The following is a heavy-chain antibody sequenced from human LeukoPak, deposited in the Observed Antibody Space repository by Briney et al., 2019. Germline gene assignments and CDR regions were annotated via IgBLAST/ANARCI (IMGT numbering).Heavy chain of an antibody. V-gene: IGHV4-61*02. Sequence: SQTLSLTCTVSGGFISSSYYWGWIRQPAGKGLEWIGRISTSGTTNYNPSLKSRVTISLDTSKNQFSLKLSSVTAADTAVYYCARGVVAAAGRTFDFWGQGTLVTVSS. J-gene: IGHJ4*02. CDR2: ISTSGTT. CDR1: GGFISSSYY. D-gene: IGHD6-13*01. CDR3: ARGVVAAAGRTFDF.